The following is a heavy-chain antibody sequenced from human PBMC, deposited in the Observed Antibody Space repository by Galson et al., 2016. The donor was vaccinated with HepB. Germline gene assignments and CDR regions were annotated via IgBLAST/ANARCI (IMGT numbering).Heavy chain of an antibody. V-gene: IGHV1-69*13. J-gene: IGHJ6*02. CDR3: ARMDRVGSRGYTSGRTSYSYAMDI. CDR2: IIPMSGTA. Sequence: SVKVSCKASGVTFSSDGITWVRQAPGQGLEWMGGIIPMSGTANYALKFQGRVTITADESTTTAYMELISLRSEDTAVYYCARMDRVGSRGYTSGRTSYSYAMDIWGQGTTVTVSS. CDR1: GVTFSSDG. D-gene: IGHD5-18*01.